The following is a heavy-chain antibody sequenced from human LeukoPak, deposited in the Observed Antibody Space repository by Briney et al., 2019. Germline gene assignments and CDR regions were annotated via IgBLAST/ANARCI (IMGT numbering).Heavy chain of an antibody. V-gene: IGHV3-7*01. D-gene: IGHD6-13*01. CDR3: ARFIASPGPDAFDI. Sequence: GGSLRLSCAASGFNSGNYWMSWVRQAPGQRLEWLANIKQDGIETYYLDSVRGRFTISRDSARNSVYLQMNSLRADETAVYFCARFIASPGPDAFDIWGQGTLVTISS. CDR2: IKQDGIET. CDR1: GFNSGNYW. J-gene: IGHJ3*02.